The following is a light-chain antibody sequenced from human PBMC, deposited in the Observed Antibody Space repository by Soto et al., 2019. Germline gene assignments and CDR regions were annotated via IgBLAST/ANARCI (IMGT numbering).Light chain of an antibody. V-gene: IGKV1-39*01. CDR3: QQGYSTPRT. Sequence: DIQMTQSPSSLSASVGDRVTITCRASQSISSSLNWYQQKPGKAPKLLMYAASSLQSGVPSRFSGSGSGTDFTLTITRLQPEDFATYDCQQGYSTPRTFGQGTMVEIK. J-gene: IGKJ1*01. CDR1: QSISSS. CDR2: AAS.